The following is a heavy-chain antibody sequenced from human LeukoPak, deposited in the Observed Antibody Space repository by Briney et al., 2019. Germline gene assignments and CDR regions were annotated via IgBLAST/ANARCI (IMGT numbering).Heavy chain of an antibody. CDR2: IDSISSSI. D-gene: IGHD1-1*01. V-gene: IGHV3-48*02. CDR3: ARDAYNWRDYGWFDP. J-gene: IGHJ5*02. CDR1: QFTFSSYN. Sequence: GGTLRLSCAAPQFTFSSYNMNWVRQPPGQGLEWISYIDSISSSIYYADSVKSGFTISRDNAKNSLYLQMNSLRDEDTAVYYCARDAYNWRDYGWFDPWGQGTLVIVSS.